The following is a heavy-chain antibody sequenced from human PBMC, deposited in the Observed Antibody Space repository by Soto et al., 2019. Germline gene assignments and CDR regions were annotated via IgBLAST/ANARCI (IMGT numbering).Heavy chain of an antibody. V-gene: IGHV3-30*18. J-gene: IGHJ3*02. Sequence: QVQLAESGGGVVQPGRSLRRSCAAHGFTFSSYGMHWVRHAPGKGPEWVAVISYDGSNKYYADSVKGRFTISRDNSKNTLYLQMNSLRAEDTGVYYCAKRADAFDIWGQGTMVTVSS. CDR3: AKRADAFDI. CDR1: GFTFSSYG. CDR2: ISYDGSNK.